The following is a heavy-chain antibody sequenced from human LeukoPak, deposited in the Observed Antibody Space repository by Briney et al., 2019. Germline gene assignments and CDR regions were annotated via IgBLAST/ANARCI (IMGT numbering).Heavy chain of an antibody. Sequence: GGSLRLSCAASGFTFSNAWMSWVRQAPGKGLEWVGRIKSKTDGGTTDYAAPVKGRFTISRDDSKNTLYLQMNSLKTEDTAVYYCTTANTAPDYYYGMDVWGQGTTVTASS. CDR2: IKSKTDGGTT. CDR1: GFTFSNAW. J-gene: IGHJ6*02. D-gene: IGHD2/OR15-2a*01. CDR3: TTANTAPDYYYGMDV. V-gene: IGHV3-15*01.